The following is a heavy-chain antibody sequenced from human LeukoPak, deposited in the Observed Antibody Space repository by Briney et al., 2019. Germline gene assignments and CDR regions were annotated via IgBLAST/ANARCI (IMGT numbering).Heavy chain of an antibody. CDR1: GGSITSGGYY. D-gene: IGHD3-10*01. J-gene: IGHJ6*02. Sequence: SQTLSLTCTVSGGSITSGGYYWSWIRQHPGKGLEWIGHIYYSGSTYYNPSLKSRATISVDTSKNQFSLKLSSVTAADTAVYYCARGPHYYGSGRPNYYYYYGMDVWGQGTTVTVSS. CDR2: IYYSGST. CDR3: ARGPHYYGSGRPNYYYYYGMDV. V-gene: IGHV4-31*03.